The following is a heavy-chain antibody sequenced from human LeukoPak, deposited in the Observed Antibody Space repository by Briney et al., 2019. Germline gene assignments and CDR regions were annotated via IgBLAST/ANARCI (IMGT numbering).Heavy chain of an antibody. CDR1: GDSVSNNIAT. J-gene: IGHJ4*02. CDR2: TYYRSRWGN. Sequence: LSLTCAISGDSVSNNIATWNWVRQSPSRGLEWLGRTYYRSRWGNDYAISVKRRITINPDTSRNQFSLQLNSVTPEDTAVYYCVRDSDDYYWALDFWGQGTPVTVSS. V-gene: IGHV6-1*01. D-gene: IGHD3-10*01. CDR3: VRDSDDYYWALDF.